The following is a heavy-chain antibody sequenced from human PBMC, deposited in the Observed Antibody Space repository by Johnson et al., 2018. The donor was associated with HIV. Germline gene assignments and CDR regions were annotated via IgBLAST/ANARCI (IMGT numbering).Heavy chain of an antibody. D-gene: IGHD3-22*01. CDR3: TTEDSSGYNSLGAFDI. J-gene: IGHJ3*02. CDR2: IKSKTDGGTT. V-gene: IGHV3-15*01. Sequence: VQLVESGGGLVKPGGSLRLYCVASGFTFSNTWMSWVRQAPGKGLEWVGRIKSKTDGGTTDYAAPVKGRFTISRDDSKNSLYLQLNSLKTEDTAVYYCTTEDSSGYNSLGAFDIWGPGTMVTVSS. CDR1: GFTFSNTW.